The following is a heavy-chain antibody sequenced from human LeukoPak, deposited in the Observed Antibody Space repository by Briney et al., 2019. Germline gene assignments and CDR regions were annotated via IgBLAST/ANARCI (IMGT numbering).Heavy chain of an antibody. CDR1: GFTFSNYA. CDR2: ISGSGSGT. V-gene: IGHV3-23*01. Sequence: PGGSLRLSCAASGFTFSNYAINWVRQAPGKGLEWVSAISGSGSGTYYADSVKGRFTISRDNSKNTLYLQMNSLRAEDTAVYYCARWMASDTSGALSYFDYWGQGTLVTVSS. J-gene: IGHJ4*02. D-gene: IGHD3-22*01. CDR3: ARWMASDTSGALSYFDY.